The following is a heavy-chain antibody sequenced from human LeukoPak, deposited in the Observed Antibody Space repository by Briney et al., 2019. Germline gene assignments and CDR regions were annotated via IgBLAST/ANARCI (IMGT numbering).Heavy chain of an antibody. Sequence: GGSLRLSCAASGFTVSSDYMSWVRQAPGKGLKWVSVIYTAGSTYYTDSVKGRFTISRDNSKNTLYLQMNSLRAEDTAVYYCAGVRGSFFDYWGQGTLVTVSS. CDR3: AGVRGSFFDY. CDR2: IYTAGST. J-gene: IGHJ4*02. D-gene: IGHD1-26*01. V-gene: IGHV3-66*01. CDR1: GFTVSSDY.